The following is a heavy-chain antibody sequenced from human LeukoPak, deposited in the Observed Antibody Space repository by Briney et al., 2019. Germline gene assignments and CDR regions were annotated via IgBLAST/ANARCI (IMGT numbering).Heavy chain of an antibody. D-gene: IGHD4-17*01. CDR1: GFTFDDYT. CDR3: AKARDGDYVWYFDL. CDR2: ISWDGGST. J-gene: IGHJ2*01. Sequence: GGSLRLSCAASGFTFDDYTMHWVRQAPGKGLEWVSLISWDGGSTYYADSVKGRFTISRDNSKNSLYLQMNSLRTEDTALYYCAKARDGDYVWYFDLWGRGTLVTVSS. V-gene: IGHV3-43*01.